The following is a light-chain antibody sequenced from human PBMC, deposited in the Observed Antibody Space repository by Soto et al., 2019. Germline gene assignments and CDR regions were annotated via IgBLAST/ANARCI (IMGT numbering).Light chain of an antibody. J-gene: IGKJ2*01. CDR1: RSFASSY. CDR3: HHYDSSPPYT. V-gene: IGKV3-20*01. Sequence: EIVLTQSPATLSLSPGERATLSCRASRSFASSYLAWYQHKPGQAPRLLIYAASSRATGIPDRFIGSGSGTDFTLTISRLEPEDSAVYYCHHYDSSPPYTFGPGTKLEIK. CDR2: AAS.